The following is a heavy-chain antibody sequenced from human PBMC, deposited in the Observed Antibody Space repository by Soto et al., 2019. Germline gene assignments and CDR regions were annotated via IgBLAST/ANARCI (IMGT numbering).Heavy chain of an antibody. CDR3: ARDLSGGSPIAFAI. CDR1: GYTXNSYA. V-gene: IGHV1-3*01. CDR2: INAGNCNT. D-gene: IGHD2-15*01. J-gene: IGHJ3*02. Sequence: GXSXKVSYEASGYTXNSYAMHLVRQAPGQRLEWMGWINAGNCNTKYSQKFQGRVTITRDTSPSTAYMELSSLRSEDPAVYYCARDLSGGSPIAFAIWGQGTMVTVSS.